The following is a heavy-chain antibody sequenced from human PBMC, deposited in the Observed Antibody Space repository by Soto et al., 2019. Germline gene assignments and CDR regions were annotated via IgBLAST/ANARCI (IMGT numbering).Heavy chain of an antibody. Sequence: QVQLQESGPGLVKPSGTLSLTCAVSGDSISSHYWWSWVRQPPGKGLEWIGEIYHSGSTNYNPSLKSRVTISVDKSKNQSSLNLTSVTAADTAVYYCARVTMQWLVRAFDIWGQGTMVSVSS. CDR2: IYHSGST. J-gene: IGHJ3*02. V-gene: IGHV4-4*02. D-gene: IGHD6-19*01. CDR1: GDSISSHYW. CDR3: ARVTMQWLVRAFDI.